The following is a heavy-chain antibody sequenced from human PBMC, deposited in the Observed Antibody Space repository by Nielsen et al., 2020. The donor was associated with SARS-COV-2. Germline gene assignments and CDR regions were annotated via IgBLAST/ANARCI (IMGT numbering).Heavy chain of an antibody. D-gene: IGHD3-10*01. V-gene: IGHV3-9*01. Sequence: GGSLRLSCAASGFTFDDYAMHWVRQAPGKGLEWVSGISWNSGSIGYADSVKGRFTISRDNAKNSLYLQMNSLRAEDTALYYCAKDWYYGSGSSRFDSWGQGTPVTVSS. CDR2: ISWNSGSI. J-gene: IGHJ4*02. CDR3: AKDWYYGSGSSRFDS. CDR1: GFTFDDYA.